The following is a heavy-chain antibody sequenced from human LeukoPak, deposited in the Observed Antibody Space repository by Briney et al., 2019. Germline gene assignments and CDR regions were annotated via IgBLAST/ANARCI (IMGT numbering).Heavy chain of an antibody. J-gene: IGHJ4*02. D-gene: IGHD5-12*01. CDR2: ISGDGSTT. Sequence: GGSLRLSCAAIGFTSNYWMHWVRQAPGKGLVWVSRISGDGSTTFYADSVKGRFTISRDNSRNTLYLQMNSLRAEDTAVYYCTRGYSGYGNFDCWGQGTLVTVSS. CDR3: TRGYSGYGNFDC. CDR1: GFTSNYW. V-gene: IGHV3-74*01.